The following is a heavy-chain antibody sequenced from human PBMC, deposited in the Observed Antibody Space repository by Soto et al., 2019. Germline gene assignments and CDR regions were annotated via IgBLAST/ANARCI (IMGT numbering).Heavy chain of an antibody. D-gene: IGHD3-3*01. CDR1: GYTFTSYG. CDR3: ARALRFLEWLSVYYFDY. Sequence: QVQLVQSGAEVKKPGASVKVSCKASGYTFTSYGISWVRQAPGQGLEWMGWISAYNGNTNYAQKRQGRVTMTTDTSTSTAYMELRSLRSDDTAVYYCARALRFLEWLSVYYFDYWGQGTLVTVSS. J-gene: IGHJ4*02. V-gene: IGHV1-18*01. CDR2: ISAYNGNT.